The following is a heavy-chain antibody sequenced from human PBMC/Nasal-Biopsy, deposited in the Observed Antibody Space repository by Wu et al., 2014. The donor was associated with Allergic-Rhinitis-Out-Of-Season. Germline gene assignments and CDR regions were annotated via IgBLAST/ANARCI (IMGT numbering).Heavy chain of an antibody. D-gene: IGHD6-19*01. CDR3: ARDAYSSGINGWFDP. J-gene: IGHJ5*02. CDR1: GFTFSSWR. CDR2: ISYDGSKI. Sequence: LRLSCAASGFTFSSWRMHWVRQTPGKGLEWVAYISYDGSKIQYADSVKGRFTISRDNPTETLFLQMNGLTTEDTGVYYCARDAYSSGINGWFDPWGHGTLVTVSS. V-gene: IGHV3-30-3*01.